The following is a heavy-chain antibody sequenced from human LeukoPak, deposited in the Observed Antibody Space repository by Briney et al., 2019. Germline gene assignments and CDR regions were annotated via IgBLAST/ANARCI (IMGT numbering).Heavy chain of an antibody. J-gene: IGHJ4*02. CDR1: GFTFSSYG. Sequence: GGSLRLSCAASGFTFSSYGMHWVRQAPGKGLEWVAFIRYDGSNKYYADSVKGRFTISRDNSKNTLYLQMNSLRAEDTAVYYCAKDEGIVVSSFPFDYWGQGTLVTVSS. CDR2: IRYDGSNK. CDR3: AKDEGIVVSSFPFDY. V-gene: IGHV3-30*02. D-gene: IGHD2-2*01.